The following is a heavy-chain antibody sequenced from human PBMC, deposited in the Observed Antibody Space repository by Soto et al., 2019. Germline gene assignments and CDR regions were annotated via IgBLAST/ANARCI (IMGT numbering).Heavy chain of an antibody. J-gene: IGHJ6*02. CDR1: GYTFTSYG. D-gene: IGHD3-16*01. CDR2: VSAYNGNT. V-gene: IGHV1-18*04. CDR3: ASPKSSVGDYYGMDV. Sequence: QVQLVQSGAEVKEPGASVKVSCKASGYTFTSYGISWVRQAPGQGLEWMGWVSAYNGNTNYAQKLQGRVTMTTDTSTSTDYMELRSLRSDDTAVYYCASPKSSVGDYYGMDVWGQGTTVTVSS.